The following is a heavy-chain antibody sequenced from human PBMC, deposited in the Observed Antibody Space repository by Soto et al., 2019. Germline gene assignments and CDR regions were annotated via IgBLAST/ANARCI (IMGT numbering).Heavy chain of an antibody. Sequence: LSLTCTVSGGSISSSSYYWGWIRQPPGKGLEWIGSIYYSGSTYYNPSLKSRVTISVDTSKNQFSLKLSSVTAADTAVYYCASQSIAARTGWFDPWGQGTLVTVSS. J-gene: IGHJ5*02. D-gene: IGHD6-6*01. CDR2: IYYSGST. CDR3: ASQSIAARTGWFDP. CDR1: GGSISSSSYY. V-gene: IGHV4-39*01.